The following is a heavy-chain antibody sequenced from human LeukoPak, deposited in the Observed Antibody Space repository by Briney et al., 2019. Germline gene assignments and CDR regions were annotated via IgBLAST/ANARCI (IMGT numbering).Heavy chain of an antibody. J-gene: IGHJ5*02. CDR2: ISAYNGNT. D-gene: IGHD6-13*01. V-gene: IGHV1-18*04. CDR3: ARSKRASSWASSGWFDP. CDR1: GYSFSDYS. Sequence: GASVKVSCKASGYSFSDYSMHWVRQAPGQGLEWMGWISAYNGNTNYAQKLQGRVTMTTDTSTSTAYMELRSLRSDDTAVYYCARSKRASSWASSGWFDPWGQGTLVTVSS.